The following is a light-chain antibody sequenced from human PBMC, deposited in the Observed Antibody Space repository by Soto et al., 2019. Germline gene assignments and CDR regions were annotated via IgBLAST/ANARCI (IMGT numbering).Light chain of an antibody. CDR3: QSYDSSLSAWV. V-gene: IGLV1-40*01. J-gene: IGLJ7*01. CDR1: SSNIGAGYD. Sequence: QSVLTQPPSVSGAPGQRVTISCTGSSSNIGAGYDVHWYQQLPGTPPKLLIYGDNNRPSGVPDRFSGSKSGTSASLAITGLQAEDEADYYCQSYDSSLSAWVFGGGTQLTVL. CDR2: GDN.